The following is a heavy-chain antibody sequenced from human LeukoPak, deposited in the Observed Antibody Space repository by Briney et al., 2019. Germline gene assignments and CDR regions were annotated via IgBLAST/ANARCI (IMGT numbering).Heavy chain of an antibody. J-gene: IGHJ4*02. CDR1: GFTFDDYT. CDR3: AKDMGRIAAAGWTGFDY. CDR2: ISWDGGST. V-gene: IGHV3-43*01. Sequence: GGSLRLSCAASGFTFDDYTMHWARQAPGKGLEWVSLISWDGGSTYYADSVKGRFTISRDNSKNSLYLQMNSLRTEDTALYYCAKDMGRIAAAGWTGFDYWGQGTLVTVSS. D-gene: IGHD6-13*01.